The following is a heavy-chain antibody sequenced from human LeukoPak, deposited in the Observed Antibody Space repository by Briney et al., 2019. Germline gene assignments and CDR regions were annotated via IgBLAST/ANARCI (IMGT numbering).Heavy chain of an antibody. CDR2: ISRDSAYM. D-gene: IGHD6-6*01. Sequence: GGSLRLCCAASGFTFTTYDMNWVRQAPGKGLEWVSYISRDSAYMYLADSVKGRFTISRDNAKNSLYLQMNSLRGEDTAVYYCARDDASTARASGMDVWGKGTTVTVSS. J-gene: IGHJ6*04. CDR1: GFTFTTYD. CDR3: ARDDASTARASGMDV. V-gene: IGHV3-21*01.